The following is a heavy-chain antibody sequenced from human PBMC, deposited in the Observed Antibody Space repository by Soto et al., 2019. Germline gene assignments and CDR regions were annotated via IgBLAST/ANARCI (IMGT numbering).Heavy chain of an antibody. J-gene: IGHJ4*02. D-gene: IGHD2-15*01. CDR2: VSIGGST. V-gene: IGHV3-23*01. CDR3: AKRRGAGGHFDY. CDR1: GSTFSSYA. Sequence: LRLSCAASGSTFSSYAMGWVRQGPGKGLEWVAVVSIGGSTHYADSVRGRFTTSRDNSKNTLSLQMNSLTAEDTAVYFCAKRRGAGGHFDYWGQGALVTVSS.